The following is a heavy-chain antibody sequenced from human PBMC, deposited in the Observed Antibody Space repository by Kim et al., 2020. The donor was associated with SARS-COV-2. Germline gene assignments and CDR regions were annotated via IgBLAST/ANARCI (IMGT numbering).Heavy chain of an antibody. V-gene: IGHV7-4-1*02. J-gene: IGHJ4*02. CDR2: ININTGNP. D-gene: IGHD3-3*01. CDR1: GYTFTSYG. Sequence: ASVKVSCKASGYTFTSYGMNWVRQVPGQGLEWMGWININTGNPTYAQGFTGRFVFSLDTSVSTAYLQISSLKAEDTAVYYCAGADVTTIFGVVIIPVYDFDDWGQGTLVTVSS. CDR3: AGADVTTIFGVVIIPVYDFDD.